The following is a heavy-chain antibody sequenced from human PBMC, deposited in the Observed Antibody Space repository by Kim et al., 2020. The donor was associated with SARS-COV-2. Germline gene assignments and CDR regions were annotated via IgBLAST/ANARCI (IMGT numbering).Heavy chain of an antibody. CDR3: ARWGATSDY. D-gene: IGHD1-26*01. V-gene: IGHV4-39*01. CDR2: GST. J-gene: IGHJ4*02. Sequence: GSTYNNPSLKSRVTISVDTSKNQFSLKLSSVTAADTAVYYCARWGATSDYWGQGTLVTVSS.